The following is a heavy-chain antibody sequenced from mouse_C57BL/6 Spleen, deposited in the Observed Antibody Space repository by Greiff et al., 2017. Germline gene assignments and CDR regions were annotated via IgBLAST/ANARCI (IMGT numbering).Heavy chain of an antibody. CDR1: GYTFTDYE. CDR3: TRSLMVTIYYFDY. Sequence: QVQLQQSGAELVRPGASVTLSCKASGYTFTDYEMHWVQQTPVHGLEWIGAIDPETGGTAYNQKFKGKAILTADKSSSTAYMELRSLTSEDSAVYYCTRSLMVTIYYFDYGGQGTTLTVSS. V-gene: IGHV1-15*01. D-gene: IGHD2-2*01. J-gene: IGHJ2*01. CDR2: IDPETGGT.